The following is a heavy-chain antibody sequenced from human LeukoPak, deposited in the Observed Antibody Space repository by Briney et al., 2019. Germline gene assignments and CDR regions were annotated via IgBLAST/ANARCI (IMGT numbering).Heavy chain of an antibody. J-gene: IGHJ4*02. D-gene: IGHD3-10*01. CDR3: ASRTYYGSGPDY. CDR1: GXSFSGYY. V-gene: IGHV4-59*01. CDR2: IYYRGST. Sequence: SETLSLTCAVYGXSFSGYYWSWIRQPPGKGLEWIGYIYYRGSTNYNPSLKSRVTISVDTSKNQFSLRLTSVTAADTAMYYCASRTYYGSGPDYWGQGTLVTVSS.